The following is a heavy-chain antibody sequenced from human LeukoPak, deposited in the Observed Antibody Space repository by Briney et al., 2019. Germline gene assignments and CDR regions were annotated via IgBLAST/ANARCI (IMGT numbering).Heavy chain of an antibody. V-gene: IGHV1-46*01. J-gene: IGHJ4*02. CDR2: INPSGGST. D-gene: IGHD1-20*01. Sequence: ASVKVSCKASGYTFTSYYMHWVRQTPGQGLEWMGIINPSGGSTSYAQKFQGRVTMTRDTSTSTVYMELSSLRSEDTAVYYCAGDITGTDNFDYWGQGTLVTVSS. CDR1: GYTFTSYY. CDR3: AGDITGTDNFDY.